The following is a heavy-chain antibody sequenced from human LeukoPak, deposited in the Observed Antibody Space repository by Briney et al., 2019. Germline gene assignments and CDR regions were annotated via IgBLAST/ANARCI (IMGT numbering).Heavy chain of an antibody. Sequence: PGGSLRLSCAASGFTFSSYSMNWVRQAPGKGLEWVSSISSSSSYIYYADSVKGRFTISRDNSKNTLYLQMNSLRAEDTAVYYCAKDHSSSPLILIDYWGQGTLVTVSS. CDR2: ISSSSSYI. V-gene: IGHV3-21*04. J-gene: IGHJ4*02. CDR3: AKDHSSSPLILIDY. D-gene: IGHD6-13*01. CDR1: GFTFSSYS.